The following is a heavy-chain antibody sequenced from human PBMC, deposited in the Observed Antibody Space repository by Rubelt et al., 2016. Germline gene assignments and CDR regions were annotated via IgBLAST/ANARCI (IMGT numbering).Heavy chain of an antibody. CDR3: ARHPDSGSYGVDY. J-gene: IGHJ4*02. V-gene: IGHV5-51*01. Sequence: IEWMGIIYPGDSDTRYSPSFQGQVTISADKSISTAYLQRSSLKASDTAMYYCARHPDSGSYGVDYWGQGTLVTVSS. D-gene: IGHD1-26*01. CDR2: IYPGDSDT.